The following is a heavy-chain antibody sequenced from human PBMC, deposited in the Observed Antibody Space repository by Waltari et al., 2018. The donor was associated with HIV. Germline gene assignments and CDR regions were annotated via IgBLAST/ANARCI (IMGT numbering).Heavy chain of an antibody. Sequence: QVHLVESGGDLVKPGGSLRLSCVASGFTFSDSYITWIRQAPGKRLEGVSYIAVSSYYTNYGDSVKGRFTMSRDDAKKSLFLQMNSLRPEDTAVYYCARVARGLRQGSFDIWGQGTMVTVSS. J-gene: IGHJ3*02. CDR3: ARVARGLRQGSFDI. D-gene: IGHD4-17*01. V-gene: IGHV3-11*05. CDR1: GFTFSDSY. CDR2: IAVSSYYT.